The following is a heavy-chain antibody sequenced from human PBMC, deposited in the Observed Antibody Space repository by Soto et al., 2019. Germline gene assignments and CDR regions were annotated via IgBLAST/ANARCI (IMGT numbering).Heavy chain of an antibody. CDR2: TYYRSRWYN. J-gene: IGHJ6*02. D-gene: IGHD1-7*01. CDR1: GDSVSSNSAA. CDR3: FGTTSLQRYHLAF. V-gene: IGHV6-1*01. Sequence: PSQTLSLTCAISGDSVSSNSAAWNWIRQSPSGGLEWLGRTYYRSRWYNDYAVSVGSRITINPDTSKNQFSLHLNSVTPEDTAVYYFFGTTSLQRYHLAFCGQGTSVPGSS.